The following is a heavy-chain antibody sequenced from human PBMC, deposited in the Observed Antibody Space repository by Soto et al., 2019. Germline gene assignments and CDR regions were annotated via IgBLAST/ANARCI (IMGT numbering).Heavy chain of an antibody. Sequence: VGSLRLSGAASGFNFSDHYMNWIRQAPGKGLEWVSYISGSSRYTNFADSVKGRFTISRDNAKNSLYLQMNSLRAEDTAVYYCARHTSGWHYYDYWGQGTPVTVSS. J-gene: IGHJ4*02. CDR1: GFNFSDHY. CDR3: ARHTSGWHYYDY. D-gene: IGHD6-19*01. V-gene: IGHV3-11*06. CDR2: ISGSSRYT.